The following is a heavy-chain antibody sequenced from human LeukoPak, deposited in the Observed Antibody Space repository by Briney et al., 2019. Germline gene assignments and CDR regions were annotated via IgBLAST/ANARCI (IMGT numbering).Heavy chain of an antibody. Sequence: SVKVSCKASGGTFSSYAISWVRQAPGQGLEWMGGIIPIFGTANYAQKFQGRVTMTRDTSTSTVYMELSSLSSEDTAVYYCARVGGNYPINWGQGSLVTVSA. CDR3: ARVGGNYPIN. CDR1: GGTFSSYA. CDR2: IIPIFGTA. V-gene: IGHV1-69*05. D-gene: IGHD1-26*01. J-gene: IGHJ4*02.